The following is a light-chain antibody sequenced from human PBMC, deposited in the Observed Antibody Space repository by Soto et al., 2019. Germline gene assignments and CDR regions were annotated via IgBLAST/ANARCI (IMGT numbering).Light chain of an antibody. CDR3: VLYMGGGVVS. Sequence: QAVVTQEPSLSVSPGGTLTLTCGLTSGSVSTGHFPSWYQVTPGQPPRTLIYNTDSRSSGVPKRFSGSILGNKAALTITGAQADDESKYYCVLYMGGGVVSFGGGTKLTVL. CDR1: SGSVSTGHF. V-gene: IGLV8-61*01. J-gene: IGLJ2*01. CDR2: NTD.